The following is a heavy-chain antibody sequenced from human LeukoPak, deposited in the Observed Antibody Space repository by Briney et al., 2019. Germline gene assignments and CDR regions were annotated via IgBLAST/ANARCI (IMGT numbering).Heavy chain of an antibody. CDR3: ARGHGSQRVTAPPGVIGWFDP. J-gene: IGHJ5*02. Sequence: SETLSLTCAVYGGSFNGYYCCWFRHHPRKGLEWMGEINHNEKTNYNTIVRSRVTISLATAKTQFSQTRSSVTAADTAVYYWARGHGSQRVTAPPGVIGWFDPWGQGNLVTVSS. D-gene: IGHD2-21*02. CDR1: GGSFNGYY. V-gene: IGHV4-34*01. CDR2: INHNEKT.